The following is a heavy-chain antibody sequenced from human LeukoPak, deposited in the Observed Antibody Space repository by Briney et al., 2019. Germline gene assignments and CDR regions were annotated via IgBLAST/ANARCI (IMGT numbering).Heavy chain of an antibody. V-gene: IGHV1-2*02. Sequence: ASVKVSCKASGYYMHWVRQAPGQGLEWMGWINPNSGGTKYAQKFQGRVTISTAYMELSRLRSDDTAVYYCAREGYSYGYDYWRQGTLVTVSS. CDR3: AREGYSYGYDY. CDR1: GYY. J-gene: IGHJ4*02. CDR2: INPNSGGT. D-gene: IGHD5-18*01.